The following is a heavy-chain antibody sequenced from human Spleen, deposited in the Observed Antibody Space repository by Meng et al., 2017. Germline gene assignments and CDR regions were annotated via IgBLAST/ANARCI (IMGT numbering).Heavy chain of an antibody. CDR1: GYTFPDYW. Sequence: QVRRVQSGAEGKKPWASVKVSCKASGYTFPDYWLHWVRRAPGQGLEWMGRINPKSGDTHYAQRFQGRVTMTGDTSISTAYMELSGLRSDDTAMYYCARDEDISAAGKLFGDYWGQGTLVTVSS. D-gene: IGHD6-13*01. CDR2: INPKSGDT. CDR3: ARDEDISAAGKLFGDY. V-gene: IGHV1-2*06. J-gene: IGHJ4*02.